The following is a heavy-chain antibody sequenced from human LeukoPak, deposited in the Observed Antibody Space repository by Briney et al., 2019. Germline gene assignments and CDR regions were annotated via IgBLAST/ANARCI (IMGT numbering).Heavy chain of an antibody. Sequence: SVKVSCKASGGTFSSYAISWVRQAPGQGLEWMGGIIPIFGTANYAQKFQGRVTITADKSTSTAHMELSSLRSEDTAVYYCASTASDTAMADSYYFDYWGQGTLVTVSS. D-gene: IGHD5-18*01. V-gene: IGHV1-69*06. J-gene: IGHJ4*02. CDR1: GGTFSSYA. CDR3: ASTASDTAMADSYYFDY. CDR2: IIPIFGTA.